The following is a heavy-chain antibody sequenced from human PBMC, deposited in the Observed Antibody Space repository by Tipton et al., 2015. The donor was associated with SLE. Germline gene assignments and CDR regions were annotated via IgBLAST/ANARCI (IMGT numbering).Heavy chain of an antibody. J-gene: IGHJ6*03. CDR2: IYHSGST. CDR3: ARDSTGSSNYYYYMDV. V-gene: IGHV4-4*02. D-gene: IGHD1-26*01. CDR1: GDSISRSNW. Sequence: TLSLTCAVSGDSISRSNWWSWVRQPPGKGLEWIGEIYHSGSTNYNPSLRSRVTISVDTSKNQFSLKLSSVTAADTAVYYCARDSTGSSNYYYYMDVWGTGTTVIVSS.